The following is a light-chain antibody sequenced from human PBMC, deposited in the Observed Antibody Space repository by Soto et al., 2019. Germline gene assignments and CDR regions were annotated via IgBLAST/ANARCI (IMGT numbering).Light chain of an antibody. CDR1: QDISSW. CDR3: QQANSFPLT. Sequence: DIQMTQSPSSVSASVGDRVTITCRASQDISSWLAWYQQKSGKVPKLLIYAASSLQSGVPSRFSGSGSGTDFTLTINSLQPEDFATYYCQQANSFPLTFGQGTRLEIK. V-gene: IGKV1-12*01. CDR2: AAS. J-gene: IGKJ5*01.